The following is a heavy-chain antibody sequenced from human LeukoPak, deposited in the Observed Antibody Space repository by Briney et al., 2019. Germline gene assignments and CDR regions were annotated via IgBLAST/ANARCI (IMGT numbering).Heavy chain of an antibody. CDR3: ARHGTLAAAGTIDY. CDR1: GFTFSGSA. V-gene: IGHV5-51*01. D-gene: IGHD6-13*01. J-gene: IGHJ4*02. CDR2: IYPGDSDT. Sequence: GGSLRLSCAASGFTFSGSAMHWVRQASGKGLEWMGIIYPGDSDTRYSPSFQGQVTISADKSISTAYLQWSSLKASDTAMYYCARHGTLAAAGTIDYWGQGTLVTVSS.